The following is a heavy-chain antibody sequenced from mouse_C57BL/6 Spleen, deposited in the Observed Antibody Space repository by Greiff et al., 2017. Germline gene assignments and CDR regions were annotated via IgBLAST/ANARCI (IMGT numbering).Heavy chain of an antibody. CDR2: ISYSGST. V-gene: IGHV3-1*01. J-gene: IGHJ2*01. CDR1: GYSITSGYD. CDR3: AREGRGYFDY. Sequence: DVKLVESGPGMVKPSQSLSLTCTVTGYSITSGYDWHWIRHFPGNKLEWMGYISYSGSTNYNPSLKSRISITHDTSKNHFFLKLNSVTTEDTATYYCAREGRGYFDYWGQGTTPTVSS.